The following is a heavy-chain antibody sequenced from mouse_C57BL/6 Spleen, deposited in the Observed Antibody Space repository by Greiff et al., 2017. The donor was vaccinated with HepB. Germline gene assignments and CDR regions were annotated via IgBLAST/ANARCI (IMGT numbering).Heavy chain of an antibody. CDR2: IDPSDSYT. D-gene: IGHD2-4*01. J-gene: IGHJ4*01. CDR1: GYTFTSYW. V-gene: IGHV1-59*01. CDR3: ARREYDYDNYAMDY. Sequence: QVQLQQSGAELVRPGTSVKLSCKASGYTFTSYWMHWVKQRPGQGLEWIGVIDPSDSYTNYNQKFKGKATLTVDTSSSTAYMQLSSLTSEDSAVYYCARREYDYDNYAMDYWGQGTSVTVSS.